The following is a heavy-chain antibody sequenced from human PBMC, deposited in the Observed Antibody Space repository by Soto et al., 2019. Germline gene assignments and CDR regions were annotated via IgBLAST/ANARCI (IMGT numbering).Heavy chain of an antibody. CDR2: ISWNSASM. CDR1: GFTFDDYA. V-gene: IGHV3-9*01. Sequence: SLRLSCAASGFTFDDYAMHWVRQAPGKGLEWVSGISWNSASMDYADSVKDRFSISRDNAENSLYLQMNILKIEDTAFYYCARSFSDSYYDLDFWGQGTLVTGLL. D-gene: IGHD1-26*01. J-gene: IGHJ4*02. CDR3: ARSFSDSYYDLDF.